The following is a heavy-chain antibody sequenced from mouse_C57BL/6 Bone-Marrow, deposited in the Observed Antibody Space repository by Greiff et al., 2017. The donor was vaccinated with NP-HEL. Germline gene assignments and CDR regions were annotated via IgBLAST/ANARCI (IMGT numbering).Heavy chain of an antibody. CDR1: GYTFTDYY. CDR3: ARGYDGYYVPDY. Sequence: VQLQQSGPVLVKPGASVKMSCKASGYTFTDYYMNWVKQSHGKSLEWIGVINPYNGGTSYNQKFKGKATLTVDKSSSTAYMELNSLTSEDSAVYYCARGYDGYYVPDYWGQGTTLTVSS. V-gene: IGHV1-19*01. D-gene: IGHD2-3*01. J-gene: IGHJ2*01. CDR2: INPYNGGT.